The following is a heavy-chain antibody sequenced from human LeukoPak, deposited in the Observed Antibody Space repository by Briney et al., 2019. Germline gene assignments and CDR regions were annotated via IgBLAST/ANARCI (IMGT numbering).Heavy chain of an antibody. CDR1: GGSISGDNYY. D-gene: IGHD3-22*01. Sequence: SQTLSLTCTVSGGSISGDNYYWTWIRQPAGKGLEWIARVYTGGSANYNPSLKSRVTMSVDTSKNQFSLKLNSVTAADTALYYCAKEEYFDGSGYYFRYFDSWGQGILVTVSS. V-gene: IGHV4-61*02. CDR3: AKEEYFDGSGYYFRYFDS. J-gene: IGHJ4*02. CDR2: VYTGGSA.